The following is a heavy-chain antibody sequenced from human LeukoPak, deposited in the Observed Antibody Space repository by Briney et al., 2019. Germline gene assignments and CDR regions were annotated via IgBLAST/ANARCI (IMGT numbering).Heavy chain of an antibody. CDR1: GFTVSSNY. CDR3: AITLGPGYYGSGSYYNN. J-gene: IGHJ4*02. D-gene: IGHD3-10*01. CDR2: IYSGGST. Sequence: PGGSLRLSCAASGFTVSSNYMSWVRQAPGKGLEWVSVIYSGGSTYYADSVKGRFTISRDNSKYTLYLQMNSLRAEDTAVYYCAITLGPGYYGSGSYYNNWGQGTLVTVSS. V-gene: IGHV3-53*01.